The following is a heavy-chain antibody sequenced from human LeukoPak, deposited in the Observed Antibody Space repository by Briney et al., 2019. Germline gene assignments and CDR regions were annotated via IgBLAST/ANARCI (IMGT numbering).Heavy chain of an antibody. CDR1: GGSISSYY. Sequence: SETLSLTCTVSGGSISSYYWSWIRQPPGKGLEWIGYIYYSGSTNYNPSLKSRVTILVDTFKNQFSLKLSSVTAADTAVYYCARDSSTSHSYNWFDPWGQGTLVTVSS. J-gene: IGHJ5*02. CDR2: IYYSGST. D-gene: IGHD2-2*01. V-gene: IGHV4-59*01. CDR3: ARDSSTSHSYNWFDP.